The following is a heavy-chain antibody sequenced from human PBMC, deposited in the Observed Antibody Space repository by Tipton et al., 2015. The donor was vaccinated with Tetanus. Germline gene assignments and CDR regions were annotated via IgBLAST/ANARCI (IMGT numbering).Heavy chain of an antibody. CDR2: INPNSGGT. CDR1: GYTFTDYY. CDR3: ARDAAYYYDSSGYFPLPESNYYYGMDV. J-gene: IGHJ6*02. Sequence: VQLVQSGAEVKKPGASVKVSCKASGYTFTDYYMHWVRQATGQGLEWMGWINPNSGGTNYAQKFQGWVTMTRDTSISTAYMELSRLRSDDTAVYYCARDAAYYYDSSGYFPLPESNYYYGMDVWGQGTTVTVSS. V-gene: IGHV1-2*04. D-gene: IGHD3-22*01.